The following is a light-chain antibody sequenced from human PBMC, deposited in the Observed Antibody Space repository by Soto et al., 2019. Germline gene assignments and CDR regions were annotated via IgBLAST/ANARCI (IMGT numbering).Light chain of an antibody. Sequence: QSALTQPASVSGSPGQSITISCTGTSSDVGGYNYVSWYQHHPGKGPKLMIFEVSNRPSGVSNRFSGSKSGNTASLTISGLQAEDVADYYCSSYTSSSTLVFGSGTNVTVL. V-gene: IGLV2-14*01. CDR3: SSYTSSSTLV. CDR1: SSDVGGYNY. CDR2: EVS. J-gene: IGLJ1*01.